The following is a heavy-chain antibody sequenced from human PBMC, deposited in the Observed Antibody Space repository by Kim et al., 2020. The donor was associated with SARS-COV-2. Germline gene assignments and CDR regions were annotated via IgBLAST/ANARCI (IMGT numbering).Heavy chain of an antibody. J-gene: IGHJ4*02. V-gene: IGHV1-69*13. CDR2: IIPIFGTA. CDR3: AKGGEIGPDYYFDY. CDR1: GGTFSSYA. D-gene: IGHD3-10*01. Sequence: SVKVSCKASGGTFSSYAISWVRQAPGQGLEWMGGIIPIFGTANYAQKFQGRVTITADESTSTAYMELSSLRSEDTAVYYCAKGGEIGPDYYFDYWGQGTLVTVSS.